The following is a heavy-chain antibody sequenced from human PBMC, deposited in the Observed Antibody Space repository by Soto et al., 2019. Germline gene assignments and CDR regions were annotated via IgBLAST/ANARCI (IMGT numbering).Heavy chain of an antibody. V-gene: IGHV3-23*01. Sequence: GGSLRLSCAASGFTFSSYAMSWVRQAPGKGLEWVSAISGSAGNTYYADSVKGRFTVSRDNSKNSLSLQMNSLRAEDTAVYYCAKAIVSIYYGMDVWGQGTKVTVSS. CDR1: GFTFSSYA. D-gene: IGHD4-4*01. CDR2: ISGSAGNT. CDR3: AKAIVSIYYGMDV. J-gene: IGHJ6*02.